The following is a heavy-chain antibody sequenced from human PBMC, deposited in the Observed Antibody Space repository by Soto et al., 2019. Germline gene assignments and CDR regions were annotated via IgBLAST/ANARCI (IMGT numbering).Heavy chain of an antibody. CDR3: ARSPGGPDGPGDY. Sequence: QVQLVQSGAEVKKPGASVKVSCKASGYTFTSYAMHWVRQAPGQRLEWMGWINTGNGNTKYSQNFQGRVTITRDTSASTAYMELSSLRSEDTAVYYCARSPGGPDGPGDYWGQGALVTVSS. V-gene: IGHV1-3*04. D-gene: IGHD2-15*01. CDR1: GYTFTSYA. J-gene: IGHJ4*02. CDR2: INTGNGNT.